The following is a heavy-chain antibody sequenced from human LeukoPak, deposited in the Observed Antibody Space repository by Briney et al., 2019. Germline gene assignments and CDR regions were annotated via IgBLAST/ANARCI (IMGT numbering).Heavy chain of an antibody. CDR3: TREANHYGGMVV. CDR2: IHSDGSTT. Sequence: TGGSLRLSCAVSGLTVSKYWMHWVRQAPGKGLVWVSGIHSDGSTTYYADSVKGRFTITSDSAKNTLYLEINSLRVEDAAVYYCTREANHYGGMVVWVEGTTVSVSS. V-gene: IGHV3-74*01. CDR1: GLTVSKYW. J-gene: IGHJ6*04.